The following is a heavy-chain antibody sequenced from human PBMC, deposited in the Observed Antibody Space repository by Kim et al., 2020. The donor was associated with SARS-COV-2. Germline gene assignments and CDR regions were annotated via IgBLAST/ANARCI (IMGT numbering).Heavy chain of an antibody. CDR1: GFTFSSYG. J-gene: IGHJ4*02. CDR2: ISYDGSNK. V-gene: IGHV3-30*18. D-gene: IGHD3-9*01. Sequence: LSLTCAASGFTFSSYGMHWVRQAPGKGLEWVAVISYDGSNKYYADSVKGRFTISRDNSKNTLYLQMNSLRAEDTAVYYCAKDAYYDILTGRDYWGQG. CDR3: AKDAYYDILTGRDY.